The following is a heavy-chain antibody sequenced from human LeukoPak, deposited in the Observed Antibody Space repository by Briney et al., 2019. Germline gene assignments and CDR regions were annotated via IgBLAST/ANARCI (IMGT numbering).Heavy chain of an antibody. CDR3: ARGYLDWFDP. D-gene: IGHD1-26*01. J-gene: IGHJ5*02. CDR1: GGSISSYF. Sequence: KASETLSLTCTVSGGSISSYFWTWIRQPPRKGLEWIGYIYYSGSTSYNPSLKSRVTMSVDTSKNQFSLNLNSVTAADTAVYYCARGYLDWFDPWGQGTLVTVSS. CDR2: IYYSGST. V-gene: IGHV4-59*01.